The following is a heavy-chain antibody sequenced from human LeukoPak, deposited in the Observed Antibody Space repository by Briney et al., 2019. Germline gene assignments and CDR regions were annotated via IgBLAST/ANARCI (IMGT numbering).Heavy chain of an antibody. D-gene: IGHD6-13*01. V-gene: IGHV4-38-2*02. CDR1: GYSISSGYY. CDR3: ARGRPRYSSSWQGGYFDY. CDR2: FYRSGST. Sequence: PSETLSLTCTVSGYSISSGYYWGWIRQPPGKGLQWIGSFYRSGSTYYTPSLKSRVTISVDTSKNQFSLKLNSVTAADTAVYYCARGRPRYSSSWQGGYFDYWGQGTLVTVSS. J-gene: IGHJ4*02.